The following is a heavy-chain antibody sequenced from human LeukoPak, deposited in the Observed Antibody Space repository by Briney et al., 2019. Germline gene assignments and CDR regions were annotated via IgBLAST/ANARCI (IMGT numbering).Heavy chain of an antibody. D-gene: IGHD3-10*01. CDR1: GFTFSSYG. V-gene: IGHV3-30*18. J-gene: IGHJ4*02. Sequence: GGSLRLSCAASGFTFSSYGMHWVRQAPGKGLEWVAVISYDGSNKYYADSVKGRFTISRDNSKNTLYLQMNSLRAEDTAVYYCAKSERTYYYGSGSPDFGVDYWGQGTLVTVSS. CDR3: AKSERTYYYGSGSPDFGVDY. CDR2: ISYDGSNK.